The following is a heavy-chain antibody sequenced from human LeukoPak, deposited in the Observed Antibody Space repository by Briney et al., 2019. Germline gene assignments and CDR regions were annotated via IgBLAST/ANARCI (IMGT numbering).Heavy chain of an antibody. CDR1: GGTFSSYA. CDR3: ARDCSGGSCYFY. V-gene: IGHV1-69*13. J-gene: IGHJ4*02. Sequence: SVKVSCKASGGTFSSYAISWVRQAPGQGLEWMGGIIPIFGTANYAQKFQGRVTITADESTSTAYRELSSLRSEDTAVYYCARDCSGGSCYFYWGQGTLVTVSS. CDR2: IIPIFGTA. D-gene: IGHD2-15*01.